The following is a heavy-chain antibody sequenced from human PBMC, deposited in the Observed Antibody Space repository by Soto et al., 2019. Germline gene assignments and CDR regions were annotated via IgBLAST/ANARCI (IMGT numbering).Heavy chain of an antibody. CDR3: ARHAERYSSSSGFDF. CDR2: IYPGDSDT. J-gene: IGHJ4*02. CDR1: GYSFTNYW. Sequence: EVQLVQSGAEVKKPGESLKISCKGSGYSFTNYWIGWVRQMPGKGLEWMGIIYPGDSDTKYSPSFQGQVTISADTSISTAYLQWSSLKASATAMYYCARHAERYSSSSGFDFWGQGTLVTVSS. D-gene: IGHD6-6*01. V-gene: IGHV5-51*01.